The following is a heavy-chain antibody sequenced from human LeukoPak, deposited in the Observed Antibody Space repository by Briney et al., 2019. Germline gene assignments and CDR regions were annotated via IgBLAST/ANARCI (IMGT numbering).Heavy chain of an antibody. CDR2: ISSSGNAI. CDR3: ARVDNGNYYMDV. Sequence: GGSLRLSCAASGFTFSSYEMNWVRQAPGKGLEWVSYISSSGNAIYYADSVKGRFTISRDNAKNSLYLQMNGLRADDTAVYYCARVDNGNYYMDVWGKGTTVTVSS. D-gene: IGHD2-2*03. J-gene: IGHJ6*03. CDR1: GFTFSSYE. V-gene: IGHV3-48*03.